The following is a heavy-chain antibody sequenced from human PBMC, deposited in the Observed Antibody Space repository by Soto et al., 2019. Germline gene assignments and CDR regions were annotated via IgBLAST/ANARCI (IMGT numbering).Heavy chain of an antibody. CDR3: ARAPSTTLYGMDV. V-gene: IGHV4-4*02. CDR2: IYHSGST. Sequence: QVQLQESGPGLVKPSGTLSLTCAVSGDSISSGNWWSWVRQPPGKGLEWIGEIYHSGSTNYNPSFKSRGSISVDKSKNQFSLNLSSVTAADTAVYYCARAPSTTLYGMDVWGQGTTVTVSS. J-gene: IGHJ6*02. D-gene: IGHD4-17*01. CDR1: GDSISSGNW.